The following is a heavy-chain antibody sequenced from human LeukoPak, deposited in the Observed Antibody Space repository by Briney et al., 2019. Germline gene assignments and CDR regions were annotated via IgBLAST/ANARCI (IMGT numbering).Heavy chain of an antibody. Sequence: PGGSLRLSCAASGFTFSDYWMSWVRQAPGMGLEWVGNIRQDGDEKFYADSVRGRFTISRDNAKNSLYLHLNSLRAEDTAIYYCARVRTEWYIDLWGRGTLVTVSP. J-gene: IGHJ2*01. D-gene: IGHD2-8*02. V-gene: IGHV3-7*01. CDR2: IRQDGDEK. CDR1: GFTFSDYW. CDR3: ARVRTEWYIDL.